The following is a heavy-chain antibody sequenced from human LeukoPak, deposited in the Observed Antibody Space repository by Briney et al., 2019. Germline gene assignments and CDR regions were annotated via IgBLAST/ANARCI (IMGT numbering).Heavy chain of an antibody. CDR3: ARDGLAEAGGYNWFDP. J-gene: IGHJ5*02. CDR2: IIPIFGTA. V-gene: IGHV1-69*05. Sequence: ASVKVSFKAAAGTFSGYAISWGRQAPGQGLEWRGGIIPIFGTANYAQEFQGRVTITTDESTSTAYMELSSLRSEDTAVYYRARDGLAEAGGYNWFDPWGQGTLVTVSS. D-gene: IGHD6-13*01. CDR1: AGTFSGYA.